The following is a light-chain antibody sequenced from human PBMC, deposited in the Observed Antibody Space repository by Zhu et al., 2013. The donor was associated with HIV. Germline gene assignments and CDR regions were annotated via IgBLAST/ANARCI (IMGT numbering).Light chain of an antibody. CDR1: QSISSW. V-gene: IGKV1-5*01. Sequence: DIQMTQSPSTLSASVGDRVTITCRASQSISSWLAWYQQKTGKAPKLLIYDASSLESGVPSRFSGSGSGTEFTLTISSLQPDDFATYYCQQYNSYSPRTFGQGTKVEIK. CDR3: QQYNSYSPRT. J-gene: IGKJ1*01. CDR2: DAS.